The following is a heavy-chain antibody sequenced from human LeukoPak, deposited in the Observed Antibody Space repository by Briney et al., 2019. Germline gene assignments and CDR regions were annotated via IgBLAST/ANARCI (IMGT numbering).Heavy chain of an antibody. CDR3: ARHGSWSFDY. D-gene: IGHD6-13*01. CDR1: GFTFSSHA. Sequence: GGSLRLSCAASGFTFSSHAMSWVRQAPGKGLEWVSAITSGSGSNVYYTDSLKGRFTNSRDNSKNTLYLHMKSLRAEDTAVYYCARHGSWSFDYWGQGTLLTVSA. J-gene: IGHJ4*02. CDR2: ITSGSGSNV. V-gene: IGHV3-23*01.